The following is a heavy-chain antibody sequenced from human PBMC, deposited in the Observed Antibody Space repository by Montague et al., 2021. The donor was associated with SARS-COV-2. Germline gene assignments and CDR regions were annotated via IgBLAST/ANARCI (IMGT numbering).Heavy chain of an antibody. CDR3: ARQITMVREPFDS. Sequence: SETLSLTCTVAGDSVSRSYWYWIRQSPGTGLEWIGNIYYYGSVNYNPSLKSRLSISLDTSKNQLSLTLTSVTAADTATYFCARQITMVREPFDSWGQGTLVLVSS. CDR2: IYYYGSV. V-gene: IGHV4-59*08. CDR1: GDSVSRSY. J-gene: IGHJ4*02. D-gene: IGHD3-10*01.